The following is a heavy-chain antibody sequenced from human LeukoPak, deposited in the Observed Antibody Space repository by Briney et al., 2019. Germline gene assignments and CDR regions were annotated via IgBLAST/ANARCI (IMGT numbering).Heavy chain of an antibody. Sequence: SETLSLTCTVSGGSIGSYYWSWIRQPAGKGLEWIGRIYTSGSTNYNPSLKSRVTMSVDTSKNQLSLKLTSVTAADTAVYYCARDSAPGVGAGAWGQGTLVSVSS. D-gene: IGHD1-26*01. CDR2: IYTSGST. CDR3: ARDSAPGVGAGA. CDR1: GGSIGSYY. J-gene: IGHJ5*02. V-gene: IGHV4-4*07.